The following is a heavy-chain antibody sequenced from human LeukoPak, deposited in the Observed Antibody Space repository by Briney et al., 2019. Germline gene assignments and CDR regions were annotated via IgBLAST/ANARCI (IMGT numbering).Heavy chain of an antibody. Sequence: ASVKVSCKASGGTFSSSPISWVRQAPGQGLEWMGRIIPMFSTSNYAQKFQDRVAITTDESTRTAYMELRSLRFEDTAVFYCASDYGDYIYWGQGTLATVSS. V-gene: IGHV1-69*05. J-gene: IGHJ4*02. CDR1: GGTFSSSP. CDR2: IIPMFSTS. CDR3: ASDYGDYIY. D-gene: IGHD4-17*01.